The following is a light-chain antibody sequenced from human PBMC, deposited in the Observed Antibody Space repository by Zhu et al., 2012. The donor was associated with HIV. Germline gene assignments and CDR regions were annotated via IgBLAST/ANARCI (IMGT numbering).Light chain of an antibody. CDR3: QQLNTYPFT. CDR2: AAS. V-gene: IGKV1-9*01. J-gene: IGKJ3*01. Sequence: DIQLTQSPSFLSASVGDRVTITCRASQGISRFLAWYQQKPGKAPKLLISAASILQSGVPSRFSGSGSGTEFTLTISSLQPEDFANFLCQQLNTYPFTFGPGTKVDIK. CDR1: QGISRF.